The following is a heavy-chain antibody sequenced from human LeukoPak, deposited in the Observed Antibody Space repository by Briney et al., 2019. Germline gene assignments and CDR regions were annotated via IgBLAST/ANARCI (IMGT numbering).Heavy chain of an antibody. D-gene: IGHD2-21*02. CDR1: GYTFTGYY. CDR3: AVVVTAVPLSYFKY. J-gene: IGHJ4*02. V-gene: IGHV1-2*02. CDR2: INPNSGGT. Sequence: ASVKVSCKASGYTFTGYYMHWVRQAPGQGLEWMGWINPNSGGTNYAQKFQGRVTMTRNTSISTAYMELSSLRSEDTAVYYCAVVVTAVPLSYFKYWGQGALVTVSS.